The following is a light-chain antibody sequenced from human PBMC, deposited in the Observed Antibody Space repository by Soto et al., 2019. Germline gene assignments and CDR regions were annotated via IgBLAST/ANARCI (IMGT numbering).Light chain of an antibody. Sequence: EVEMTQSPATVSVSPGERVTLSCRASQRVSSNVAWHQQKPGQAPRVLIFGASTRATGTPARFSGSGSGTDFTLTISRLEPEDFAVYYCQQYGSSLLTFGGGTKVDIK. J-gene: IGKJ4*01. V-gene: IGKV3-20*01. CDR1: QRVSSN. CDR3: QQYGSSLLT. CDR2: GAS.